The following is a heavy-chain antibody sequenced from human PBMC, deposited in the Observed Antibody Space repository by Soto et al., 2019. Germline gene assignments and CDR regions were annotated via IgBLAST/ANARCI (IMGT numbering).Heavy chain of an antibody. J-gene: IGHJ3*02. CDR1: GYTFTSYG. CDR3: ARASHSSGWEVDAFDI. Sequence: QVQLVQSGAEVKKPGASVKVSCKASGYTFTSYGISWVRQAPGQGLEWMGWISAYNGNTNYAQKLQGRVTMTTDTXTXXAYMELRSLRSDDTAVYYCARASHSSGWEVDAFDIWGQGTMVTVSS. V-gene: IGHV1-18*01. D-gene: IGHD6-19*01. CDR2: ISAYNGNT.